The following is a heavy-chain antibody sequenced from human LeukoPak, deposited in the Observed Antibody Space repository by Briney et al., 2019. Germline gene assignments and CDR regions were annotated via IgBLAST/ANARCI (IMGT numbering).Heavy chain of an antibody. V-gene: IGHV4-39*01. CDR3: ARQYCSSTSCYEGRNWFDP. D-gene: IGHD2-2*01. CDR1: GGSISNSSYY. J-gene: IGHJ5*02. CDR2: IYYSGST. Sequence: PSETPSLTCTVSGGSISNSSYYWGWIRQPPGKGLEWIGSIYYSGSTYYNPSLKSRVTISVDTSKNQFSLKLSSVTAADTAVYYCARQYCSSTSCYEGRNWFDPWGQGTLVTVSS.